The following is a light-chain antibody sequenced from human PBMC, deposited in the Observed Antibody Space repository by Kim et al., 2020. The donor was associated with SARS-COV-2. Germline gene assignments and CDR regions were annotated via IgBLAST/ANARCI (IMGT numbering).Light chain of an antibody. CDR1: KLGDKV. V-gene: IGLV3-1*01. CDR2: QNN. J-gene: IGLJ2*01. Sequence: VPAGQAGSIACAGDKLGDKVASWYQKKPGPSPVVVIFQNNRRPAGIPGLFCGSNSGNTATLTISGNQAMDEADYYWQAWDSSTVIFGGGTKLTVL. CDR3: QAWDSSTVI.